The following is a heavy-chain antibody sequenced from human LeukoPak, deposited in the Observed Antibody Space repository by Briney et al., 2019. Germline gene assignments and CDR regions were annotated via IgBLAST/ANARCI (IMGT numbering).Heavy chain of an antibody. CDR1: GYTFTGYY. D-gene: IGHD2-2*01. CDR2: INPNSGGT. CDR3: AVEASTRRSNDAFDI. V-gene: IGHV1-2*06. J-gene: IGHJ3*02. Sequence: GASVKVSCKASGYTFTGYYMHWVRQAPGQGLEWMGRINPNSGGTNYAQKLQGRVTMTRGTSISTAYMELSRLRSDDTAVYYCAVEASTRRSNDAFDIWGQGTMVTVSS.